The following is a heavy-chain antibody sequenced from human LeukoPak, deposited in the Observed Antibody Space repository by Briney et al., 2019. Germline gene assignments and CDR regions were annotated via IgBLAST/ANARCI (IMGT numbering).Heavy chain of an antibody. CDR2: INTNTGNP. CDR1: GYTFTSYA. CDR3: ARDSSLVDIVVVVAARGYYYYGMDV. V-gene: IGHV7-4-1*02. D-gene: IGHD2-15*01. J-gene: IGHJ6*02. Sequence: ASVKVSCKASGYTFTSYAMNWVRQAPGQGLEWMGWINTNTGNPTYAQGFTGRFVFSLDTSVSTAYLQISSLKAEDTAVYYCARDSSLVDIVVVVAARGYYYYGMDVWGQGTTVTVSS.